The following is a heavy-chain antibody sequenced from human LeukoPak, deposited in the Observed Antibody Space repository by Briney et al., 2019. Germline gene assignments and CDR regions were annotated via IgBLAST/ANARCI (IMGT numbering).Heavy chain of an antibody. V-gene: IGHV3-23*01. CDR2: ISGSGGST. J-gene: IGHJ6*02. D-gene: IGHD2-21*01. CDR3: AKDLVTYYYYYGMDV. Sequence: GASLRLSCAASGFTFSSYAMSCVRQAPGKGLEWVSAISGSGGSTYYADSVKGRFTISRDNSKNTLYLQMNSLRAEDTAVYYCAKDLVTYYYYYGMDVWGQGTTVTVSS. CDR1: GFTFSSYA.